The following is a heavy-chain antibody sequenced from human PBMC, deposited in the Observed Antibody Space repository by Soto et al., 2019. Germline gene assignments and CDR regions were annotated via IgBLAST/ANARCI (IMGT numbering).Heavy chain of an antibody. D-gene: IGHD3-3*01. CDR2: IYPGDSHT. CDR3: ARGGPGGVGLSAIPPSSGRRHV. Sequence: WPPLTISWKASGYSFTSYWIGWVRQLPGKGLEWMGSIYPGDSHTRYSPSFQAHVTISADKSINPAYRQWSSLKASDTARDYCARGGPGGVGLSAIPPSSGRRHVWCEGCWVTVS. V-gene: IGHV5-51*01. CDR1: GYSFTSYW. J-gene: IGHJ6*02.